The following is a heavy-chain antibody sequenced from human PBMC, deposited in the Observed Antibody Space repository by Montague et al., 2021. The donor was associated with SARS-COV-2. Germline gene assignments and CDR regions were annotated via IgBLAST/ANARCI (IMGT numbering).Heavy chain of an antibody. CDR2: IYSGGST. J-gene: IGHJ4*02. CDR1: GFTVSSNY. V-gene: IGHV3-66*01. D-gene: IGHD3-22*01. Sequence: SLRLSCAVSGFTVSSNYMSWVRRAPGKGLEWVSVIYSGGSTYYADSVKGRFTISRDNSKNTLYLQMNSLRAEDTAVYYCARGYYDSSGYYATVGVHWGQGTLVTVSS. CDR3: ARGYYDSSGYYATVGVH.